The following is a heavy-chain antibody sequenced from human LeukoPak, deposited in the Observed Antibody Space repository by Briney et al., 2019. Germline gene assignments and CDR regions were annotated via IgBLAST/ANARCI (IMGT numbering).Heavy chain of an antibody. J-gene: IGHJ5*02. CDR3: AYCSGGSCYH. CDR2: IFHSGTT. D-gene: IGHD2-15*01. CDR1: GGSIISSSYN. Sequence: SETLSLTCTVSGGSIISSSYNWGWIRQPPGEGLEWIGSIFHSGTTYYNPSLKSRVTISVDTSKNQFSLKLSSVTAADTAVYYCAYCSGGSCYHWGQGTLVTVSS. V-gene: IGHV4-39*07.